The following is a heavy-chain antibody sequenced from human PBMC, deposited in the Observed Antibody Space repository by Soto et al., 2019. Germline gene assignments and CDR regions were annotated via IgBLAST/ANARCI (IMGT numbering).Heavy chain of an antibody. Sequence: PSETLSLTCTVSGGSISSGDYYWSWIRQPPGKGLEWIGYIYYSGSTYYNPSLKSRVTISVDTSKNQFSLKLSSVTAADTAVYNCARVNGIVTGTIYYFDYWGQGTLVTVSS. D-gene: IGHD1-20*01. CDR1: GGSISSGDYY. V-gene: IGHV4-30-4*01. CDR2: IYYSGST. CDR3: ARVNGIVTGTIYYFDY. J-gene: IGHJ4*02.